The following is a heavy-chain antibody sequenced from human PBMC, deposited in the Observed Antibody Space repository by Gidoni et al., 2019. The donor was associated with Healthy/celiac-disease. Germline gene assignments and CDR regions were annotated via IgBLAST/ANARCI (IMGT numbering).Heavy chain of an antibody. CDR3: ANFPSGYSYGYEYNWFDP. V-gene: IGHV3-23*01. D-gene: IGHD5-18*01. Sequence: EVQLLESGGGLVQPGGSLRLSCAASGFTFSSYAMSWVRQAPGKGLGWVSAISGSGGSTYYADSVKGRFTISRDNSKNTLYLQMNSLRAEDTAVYYCANFPSGYSYGYEYNWFDPWGQGTLVTVSS. CDR2: ISGSGGST. CDR1: GFTFSSYA. J-gene: IGHJ5*02.